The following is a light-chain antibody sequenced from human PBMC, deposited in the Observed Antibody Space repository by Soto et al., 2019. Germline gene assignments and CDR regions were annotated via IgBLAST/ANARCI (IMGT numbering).Light chain of an antibody. CDR2: DAS. CDR1: QDITNY. J-gene: IGKJ3*01. CDR3: QQYDNLPLT. V-gene: IGKV1-33*01. Sequence: DIQMTQSPSSLSASVGDRVTITCQASQDITNYLNWYQQKPGIAPKVLISDASNLEPGVPPRFSGSGSGTEFTLTISGLQPEDFVTYYCQQYDNLPLTFGPGTQVEIK.